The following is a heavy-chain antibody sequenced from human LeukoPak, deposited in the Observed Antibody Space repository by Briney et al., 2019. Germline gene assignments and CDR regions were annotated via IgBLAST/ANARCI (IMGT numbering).Heavy chain of an antibody. J-gene: IGHJ4*02. Sequence: GGSLRLSCAASGFTFSNAWMSWVRQAPGKGLEWVGRIKSKTDGGTTDYAAPVKGRFTISRDDSKNTLCLQMNSLKTEDTAVYYCTLEGYYDSSGYYCFDYWGQGTLVTVSS. CDR2: IKSKTDGGTT. CDR1: GFTFSNAW. V-gene: IGHV3-15*01. D-gene: IGHD3-22*01. CDR3: TLEGYYDSSGYYCFDY.